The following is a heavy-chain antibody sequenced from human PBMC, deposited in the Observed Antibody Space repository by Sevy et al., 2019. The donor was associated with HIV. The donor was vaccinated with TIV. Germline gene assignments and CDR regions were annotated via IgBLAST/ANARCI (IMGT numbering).Heavy chain of an antibody. V-gene: IGHV3-30*18. CDR2: ISYHGSKK. CDR3: AKRPSLFYLLDY. J-gene: IGHJ4*02. D-gene: IGHD3-3*01. Sequence: GGSLRLSCAASGFTFSNYGMHWVRQAPGKGLEWVAVISYHGSKKYYADSVKGRFTISRDNSKNTLYLQMNSLGTEDTAVYYCAKRPSLFYLLDYWGQGTLVTVSS. CDR1: GFTFSNYG.